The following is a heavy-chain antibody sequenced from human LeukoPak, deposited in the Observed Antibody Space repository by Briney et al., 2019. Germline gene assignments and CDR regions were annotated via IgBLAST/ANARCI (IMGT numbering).Heavy chain of an antibody. V-gene: IGHV3-21*01. CDR2: ISSSSSYI. CDR3: ARESESYCSSTSCYKGGDY. J-gene: IGHJ4*02. CDR1: GFTFSSYS. Sequence: GGSLRLSCAASGFTFSSYSMNWVRQAPGKGLEWVSSISSSSSYIYYADSVEGRFTISRHNAKKSLYLQMNSLRTKHTAVYYCARESESYCSSTSCYKGGDYWGQGALVTVSS. D-gene: IGHD2-2*02.